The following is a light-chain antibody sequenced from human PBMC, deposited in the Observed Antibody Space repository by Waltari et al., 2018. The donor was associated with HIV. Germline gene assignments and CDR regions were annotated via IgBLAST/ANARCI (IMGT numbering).Light chain of an antibody. V-gene: IGKV3-20*01. Sequence: EIVLTQSPGTLSLSPGERATLSCRASQSVSSTYLAWYQQKLGQAPRLLIYGASSRATGIPDRFSGSGSVTDFSLTISRLEPEDFAVYYCQQYGSSPLFTFGPGTKVDIK. CDR1: QSVSSTY. CDR3: QQYGSSPLFT. J-gene: IGKJ3*01. CDR2: GAS.